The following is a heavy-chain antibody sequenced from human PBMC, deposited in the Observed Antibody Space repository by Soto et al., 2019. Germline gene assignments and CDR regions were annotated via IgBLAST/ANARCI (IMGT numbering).Heavy chain of an antibody. Sequence: QVQLVQSGAEVKKPGASVKVSCKASGYTFTSYGISWVRQAPGQGLEWMGWISAYNGNTNYVQKIQGRVTMTTDTSTSTAYMELRRLRSDDTAVDYCARDYIVVGEGGMDVWGQGTTVTVSS. CDR2: ISAYNGNT. D-gene: IGHD2-2*01. J-gene: IGHJ6*02. V-gene: IGHV1-18*01. CDR3: ARDYIVVGEGGMDV. CDR1: GYTFTSYG.